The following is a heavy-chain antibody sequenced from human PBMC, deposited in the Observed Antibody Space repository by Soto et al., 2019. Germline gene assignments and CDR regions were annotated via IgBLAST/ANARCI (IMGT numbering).Heavy chain of an antibody. D-gene: IGHD2-2*02. CDR2: LWYDGSRE. CDR3: ARVPRFDTWYFDY. CDR1: GFSVNTHV. Sequence: QVQLVESGGGVVQPGRSLRLSCAASGFSVNTHVIHWIRQAPGKGLEWVAVLWYDGSREYYADSVKGRFTISRDNSKNMMYLQMDNPRVEDTAVYYCARVPRFDTWYFDYWGQGTLATVSS. J-gene: IGHJ4*02. V-gene: IGHV3-33*01.